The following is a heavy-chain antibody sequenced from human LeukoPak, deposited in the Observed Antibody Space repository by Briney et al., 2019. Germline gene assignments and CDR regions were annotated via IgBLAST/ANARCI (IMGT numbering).Heavy chain of an antibody. J-gene: IGHJ4*02. CDR1: GYTFTSYY. CDR3: AREGFPAMVRLFDY. D-gene: IGHD5-18*01. Sequence: SVKVSCKASGYTFTSYYMHWVRQAPGQGLEWMGGIIPIFGTANYAQKFQGRVTITADESTSTAYMELSSLRSEDTAVYYCAREGFPAMVRLFDYWGQGTLVTVSS. CDR2: IIPIFGTA. V-gene: IGHV1-69*13.